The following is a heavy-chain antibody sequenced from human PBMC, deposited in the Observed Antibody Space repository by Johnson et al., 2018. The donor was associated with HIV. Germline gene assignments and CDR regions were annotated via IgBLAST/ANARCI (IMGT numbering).Heavy chain of an antibody. D-gene: IGHD2-15*01. CDR2: IGTAGDT. V-gene: IGHV3-13*01. CDR1: SFIFNDYD. CDR3: ARSKDCSGGSCPDAFDI. Sequence: VQLVESGGGLVKPGGSLRLSCAASSFIFNDYDMHWVRQVTGKGLEWVSGIGTAGDTYYPGSVKGRFTISRDSSKNTLYLQVNSLRAEDTAVYYCARSKDCSGGSCPDAFDIWGQGTLVTVSS. J-gene: IGHJ3*02.